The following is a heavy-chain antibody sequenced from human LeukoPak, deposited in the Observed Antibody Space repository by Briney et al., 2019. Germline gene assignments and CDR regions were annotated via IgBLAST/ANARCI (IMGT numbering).Heavy chain of an antibody. CDR1: GGSISSYY. D-gene: IGHD6-13*01. V-gene: IGHV4-59*08. Sequence: MPSETLSLTCTVSGGSISSYYWSWIRQPPGKGLEWIGYIYYSGSTYYNPSLKSRVTISVDTSKNQFSLKLSSVTAADTAVYYCARRSRSSWYQGGDWFDPWGQGTLVTVSS. CDR2: IYYSGST. J-gene: IGHJ5*02. CDR3: ARRSRSSWYQGGDWFDP.